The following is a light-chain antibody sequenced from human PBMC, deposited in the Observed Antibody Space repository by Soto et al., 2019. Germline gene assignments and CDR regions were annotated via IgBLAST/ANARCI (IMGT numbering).Light chain of an antibody. Sequence: QSALTQPPSASGSPGQSVAISCTGTSSDVGGYNYVSWYQQHPGKAPKLMIYEVNKRPSGVPDRFSGSKSGNTASLTVSGLQAEDEADYYCCSYAGNPYVFGTGTKLTVL. CDR1: SSDVGGYNY. CDR2: EVN. V-gene: IGLV2-8*01. CDR3: CSYAGNPYV. J-gene: IGLJ1*01.